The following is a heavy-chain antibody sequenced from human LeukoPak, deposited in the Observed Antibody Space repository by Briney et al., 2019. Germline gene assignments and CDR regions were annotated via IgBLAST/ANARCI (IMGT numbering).Heavy chain of an antibody. CDR3: ARDYGSIFEVVNPTLLY. J-gene: IGHJ4*02. CDR1: GFTFSSYG. V-gene: IGHV3-33*01. D-gene: IGHD3-3*01. CDR2: IWYDGSNK. Sequence: GGSLRLSCAASGFTFSSYGMHWVRQAPGRGLEWVAVIWYDGSNKYYADSVKGRFTISRDNSKNTLYLQMNSLRAEDTAVYYCARDYGSIFEVVNPTLLYWGQGTLVAVSS.